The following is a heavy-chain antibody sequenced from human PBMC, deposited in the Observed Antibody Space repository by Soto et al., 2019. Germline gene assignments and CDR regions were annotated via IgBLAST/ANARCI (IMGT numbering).Heavy chain of an antibody. D-gene: IGHD3-10*01. CDR3: ARFIMVGGLFDPNYYHGMDV. J-gene: IGHJ6*02. CDR2: ISGYNGNT. CDR1: GYTFSNYG. V-gene: IGHV1-18*01. Sequence: QVQLVQSGAEVKKPGASVTVSCKTSGYTFSNYGIKWGRQAPGHGLEWMGWISGYNGNTNYAQTVQGRVTMTTDTSTGTVYMELRSLKSDDTAIYYCARFIMVGGLFDPNYYHGMDVWGQGTTVTVSS.